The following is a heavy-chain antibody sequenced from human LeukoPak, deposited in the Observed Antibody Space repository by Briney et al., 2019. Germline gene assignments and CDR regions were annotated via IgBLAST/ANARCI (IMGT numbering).Heavy chain of an antibody. D-gene: IGHD3-9*01. CDR1: GYTFTSYY. CDR3: ARDSKLRYFDWSDAFDI. CDR2: INPSGGST. J-gene: IGHJ3*02. V-gene: IGHV1-46*01. Sequence: ASVKVSCKASGYTFTSYYMHWVRQAPGQGLEWMGIINPSGGSTSYAQKFQGRVTMTRDMSTSTVYMELSRLRSDDTAVYYCARDSKLRYFDWSDAFDIWGQGTMVTVSS.